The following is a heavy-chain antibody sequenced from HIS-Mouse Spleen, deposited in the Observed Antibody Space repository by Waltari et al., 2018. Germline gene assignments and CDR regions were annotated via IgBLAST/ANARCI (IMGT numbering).Heavy chain of an antibody. J-gene: IGHJ2*01. CDR1: GGSSSRRSYY. V-gene: IGHV4-39*07. CDR2: IYYSGST. Sequence: QLQLQESGPGLVKPSETLSLTCTVSGGSSSRRSYYWGGIRPPPGKGLEWIGSIYYSGSTYYNPSLKSRVTISVDTSKNQFSLKLSSVTAADTAVYYCAREIPYSSSWYDWYFDLWGRGTLVTVSS. CDR3: AREIPYSSSWYDWYFDL. D-gene: IGHD6-13*01.